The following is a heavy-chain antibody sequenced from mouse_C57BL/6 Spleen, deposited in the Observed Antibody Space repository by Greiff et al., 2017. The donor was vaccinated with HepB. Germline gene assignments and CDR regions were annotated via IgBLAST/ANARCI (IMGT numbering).Heavy chain of an antibody. V-gene: IGHV5-17*01. J-gene: IGHJ3*01. Sequence: EVKLVESGGGLVKPGGSLKLSCAASGFTFSDYGMHWVRQAPEKGLEWVAYISSGSSTIYYADTVKGRFTISRDNAKNTLFLQMTSLRSEDTAMYYCARNYGSSYAGFAYWGQGTLVTVSA. CDR2: ISSGSSTI. D-gene: IGHD1-1*01. CDR1: GFTFSDYG. CDR3: ARNYGSSYAGFAY.